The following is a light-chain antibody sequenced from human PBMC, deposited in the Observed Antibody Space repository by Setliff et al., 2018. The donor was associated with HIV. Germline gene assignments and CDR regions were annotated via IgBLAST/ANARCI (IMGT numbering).Light chain of an antibody. CDR2: EVS. V-gene: IGLV2-23*02. CDR3: CSYASSSTVV. Sequence: QSALAQPASVSGSPGQSITISCTGTSSDVGSYNLVSWYQQHPGKAPKLMIYEVSKRPSGVSNRFSGSKSGNTASLTISGLQAEDEADYYCCSYASSSTVVFGGGTKVTVL. CDR1: SSDVGSYNL. J-gene: IGLJ2*01.